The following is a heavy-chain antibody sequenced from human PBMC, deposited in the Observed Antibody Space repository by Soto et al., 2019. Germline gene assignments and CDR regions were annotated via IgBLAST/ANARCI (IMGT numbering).Heavy chain of an antibody. J-gene: IGHJ6*02. CDR1: GLTVSSNY. V-gene: IGHV3-53*01. D-gene: IGHD6-6*01. CDR2: IYSGGST. Sequence: PGGSLRLSGAASGLTVSSNYMSWVRQAPGKGLEWVSVIYSGGSTYYADSVKGRFTISRDNSKNTLYLQMNSMRAEDTAVYYCARELGGAARDYYYYYGMDVWGQGTTVTVS. CDR3: ARELGGAARDYYYYYGMDV.